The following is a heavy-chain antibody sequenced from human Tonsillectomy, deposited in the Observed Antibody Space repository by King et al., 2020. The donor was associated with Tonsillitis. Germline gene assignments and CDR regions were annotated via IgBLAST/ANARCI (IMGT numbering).Heavy chain of an antibody. D-gene: IGHD2-2*01. V-gene: IGHV3-48*01. CDR1: GFTFSSYS. Sequence: VQLVESGGGLVQPGGSLRLSCAASGFTFSSYSMNWVRQAPGKGLEWVSYISSSSSTIYYADSVKGRFTISRDNAKNSLYLQMNSLRAEDTAVYYCARGSGYCSSTSCYYFDYWSQGTLVTVSS. CDR2: ISSSSSTI. CDR3: ARGSGYCSSTSCYYFDY. J-gene: IGHJ4*02.